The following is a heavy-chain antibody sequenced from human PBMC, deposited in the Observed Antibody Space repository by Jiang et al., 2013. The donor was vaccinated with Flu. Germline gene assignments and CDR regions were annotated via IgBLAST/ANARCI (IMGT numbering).Heavy chain of an antibody. V-gene: IGHV4-34*01. CDR2: INHSGST. Sequence: LLKPSETLSLTCAVYGGSFRGYYWSWIRQPPGKGLEWIGEINHSGSTNYNPSLKSRVTISVDASKSQFSLKVSSVTAADTAVYYCARGLSWIQLWFQDYGVDVWGQGTTVTVSS. CDR3: ARGLSWIQLWFQDYGVDV. D-gene: IGHD5-18*01. CDR1: GGSFRGYY. J-gene: IGHJ6*02.